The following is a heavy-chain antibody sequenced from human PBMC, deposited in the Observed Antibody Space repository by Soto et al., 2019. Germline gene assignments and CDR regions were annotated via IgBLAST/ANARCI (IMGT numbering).Heavy chain of an antibody. D-gene: IGHD5-18*01. CDR3: ARDVLGYSYGYSFDY. J-gene: IGHJ4*02. V-gene: IGHV3-48*02. CDR1: GFTFSSYS. CDR2: ISSSSSTI. Sequence: PGGSLRLSCAASGFTFSSYSMNWVRQAPGKGLEWVSYISSSSSTIYYADSVKGRFTISRDNAKNSLYLQMNSLRDEDTAVYYCARDVLGYSYGYSFDYWGQGTLVTVSS.